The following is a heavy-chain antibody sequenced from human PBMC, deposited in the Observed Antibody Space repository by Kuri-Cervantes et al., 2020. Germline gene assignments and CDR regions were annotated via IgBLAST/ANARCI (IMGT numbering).Heavy chain of an antibody. V-gene: IGHV1-46*01. J-gene: IGHJ6*03. CDR1: GYTFTSYY. Sequence: ASVKVSCKASGYTFTSYYMHWVRQAPGQGLEWMGIIIPSGGSTSYAQKFQGRVTMTRNTSISTAYMELSSLRSEDTAVYYCARGNRAPSSRKTYYYYYMDVWGKGTTVTVSS. D-gene: IGHD6-13*01. CDR3: ARGNRAPSSRKTYYYYYMDV. CDR2: IIPSGGST.